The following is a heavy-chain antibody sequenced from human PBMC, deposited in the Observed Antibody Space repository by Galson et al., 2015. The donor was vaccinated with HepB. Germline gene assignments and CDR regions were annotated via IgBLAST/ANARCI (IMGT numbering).Heavy chain of an antibody. CDR2: NNPNSGGT. CDR3: ARGSPRIAAAVTGWFDP. Sequence: SVKVSCKASGYTFTGYYMHWVRQAPGQGLEWMGWNNPNSGGTNYAQKFQGRVTMTRDTSISTAYMELSRLRSDDTAVYYCARGSPRIAAAVTGWFDPWGQGTLVTASS. V-gene: IGHV1-2*02. D-gene: IGHD6-13*01. CDR1: GYTFTGYY. J-gene: IGHJ5*02.